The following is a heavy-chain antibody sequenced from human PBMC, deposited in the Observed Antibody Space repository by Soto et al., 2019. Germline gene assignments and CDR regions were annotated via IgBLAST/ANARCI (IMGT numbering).Heavy chain of an antibody. D-gene: IGHD3-16*01. Sequence: PGGSLRLSCAASGFTVSSNYMSWVRQAPGKGLEWVSVIYSGGSTYYADSVKGRFTISRDNSKNTLYLQMNSLRAEDTAVYYCARGHRGILNYYYYMDVWGKGTTVTVS. CDR2: IYSGGST. CDR3: ARGHRGILNYYYYMDV. J-gene: IGHJ6*03. CDR1: GFTVSSNY. V-gene: IGHV3-66*01.